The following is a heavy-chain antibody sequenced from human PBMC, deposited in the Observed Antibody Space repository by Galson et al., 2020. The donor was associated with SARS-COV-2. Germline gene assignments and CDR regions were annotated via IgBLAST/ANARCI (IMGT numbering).Heavy chain of an antibody. D-gene: IGHD3-16*01. CDR2: INYSGNT. CDR1: GGSISTYF. V-gene: IGHV4-59*08. Sequence: ETSETLSLTCTVSGGSISTYFWTWIRQPPGKGLEWIGDINYSGNTNYNISLKSRVTISVDTSKKQISLRMTSVTAADTAVYYCARQQVAYTSRFVQTYYFDFWGQGTLVTVSS. CDR3: ARQQVAYTSRFVQTYYFDF. J-gene: IGHJ4*02.